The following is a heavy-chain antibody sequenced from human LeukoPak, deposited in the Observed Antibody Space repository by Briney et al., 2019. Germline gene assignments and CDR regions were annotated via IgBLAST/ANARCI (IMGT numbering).Heavy chain of an antibody. CDR1: GFTFDDYA. D-gene: IGHD2-21*01. CDR3: ARGSIPPDY. Sequence: PGGSLRLSCAASGFTFDDYAMHWVRQAPGKGLEWVSLISGDGGSTYYADSVKGRFTISRDNAKNSLYLQMNSLRAEDTAVYYCARGSIPPDYWGQGTLVTVSS. J-gene: IGHJ4*02. CDR2: ISGDGGST. V-gene: IGHV3-43*02.